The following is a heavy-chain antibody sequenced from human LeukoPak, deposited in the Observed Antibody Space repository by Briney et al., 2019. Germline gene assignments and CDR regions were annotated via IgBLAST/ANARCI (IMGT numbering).Heavy chain of an antibody. Sequence: GASVTVSCKASGGSFRNYAISWVRQAPGQGLEWMGGIIPLFGNADYAKKFQDGVTFTTDASMTTVYMELKSLRSEDTAIYYCARGAGGLYWGALEFWGQGTPVTVSS. CDR1: GGSFRNYA. V-gene: IGHV1-69*05. CDR3: ARGAGGLYWGALEF. CDR2: IIPLFGNA. J-gene: IGHJ4*02. D-gene: IGHD3-16*01.